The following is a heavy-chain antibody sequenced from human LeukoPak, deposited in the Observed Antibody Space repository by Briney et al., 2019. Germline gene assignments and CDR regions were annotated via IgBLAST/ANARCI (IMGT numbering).Heavy chain of an antibody. CDR2: ISNTGERT. D-gene: IGHD2-21*02. V-gene: IGHV3-23*01. J-gene: IGHJ4*02. CDR1: GFTFSDYY. Sequence: GGSLRLSCAASGFTFSDYYMSWIRQAPGKGLEWVSSISNTGERTYYADSVKGRFTILRDNSKNTVFLEMNTLRADDTALYHCVKSREASIWYSLGDYWGQGSLVTVS. CDR3: VKSREASIWYSLGDY.